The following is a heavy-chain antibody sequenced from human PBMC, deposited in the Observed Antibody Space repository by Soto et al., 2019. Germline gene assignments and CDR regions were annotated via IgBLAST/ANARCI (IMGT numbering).Heavy chain of an antibody. J-gene: IGHJ4*02. CDR2: INHGGST. V-gene: IGHV4-34*01. CDR3: ARGPEYYYGGSGYVDY. D-gene: IGHD3-22*01. Sequence: LSLTCAVYGGSFSGYYWSGIRQPPGKGLEWIGEINHGGSTNYNPSLKSRVTMSLDTSKNQFSLKLSSVTAADTSVYYCARGPEYYYGGSGYVDYWGRGTLVTVSS. CDR1: GGSFSGYY.